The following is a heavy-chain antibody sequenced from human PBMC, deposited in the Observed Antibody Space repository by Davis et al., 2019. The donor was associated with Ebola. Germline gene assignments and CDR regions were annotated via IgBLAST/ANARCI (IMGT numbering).Heavy chain of an antibody. CDR2: IYYSGST. CDR1: GGSISSSSYY. D-gene: IGHD3-22*01. CDR3: ARGASGYHY. V-gene: IGHV4-39*01. Sequence: MPSETLSLTCTVSGGSISSSSYYWGWIRQPPGKGLEWIGSIYYSGSTYYNPSLKSRVTISVDTSKNQFSLKLSSVTAADTAVYYCARGASGYHYWGQGTLVTVSS. J-gene: IGHJ4*02.